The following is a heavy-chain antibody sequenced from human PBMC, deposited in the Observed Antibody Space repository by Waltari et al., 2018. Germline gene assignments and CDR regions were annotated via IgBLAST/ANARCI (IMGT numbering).Heavy chain of an antibody. CDR3: AREMIHSSDAFDI. CDR2: ISDDGSNK. J-gene: IGHJ3*02. CDR1: GFTFSSYA. D-gene: IGHD3-22*01. V-gene: IGHV3-30*01. Sequence: QVQLVESGGGVVQPGRSLRLSCAASGFTFSSYAMHWVRQAPGKGLEWVAVISDDGSNKYYADSVKGRFTISRDNSKNTLYLQMNSLRAEDTAVYYCAREMIHSSDAFDIWGQGTMVTVSS.